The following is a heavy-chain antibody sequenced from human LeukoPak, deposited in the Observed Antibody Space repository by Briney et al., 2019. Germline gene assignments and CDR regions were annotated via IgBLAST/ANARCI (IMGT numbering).Heavy chain of an antibody. D-gene: IGHD3-9*01. CDR1: GFSLSTSGMC. V-gene: IGHV2-70*11. J-gene: IGHJ4*02. CDR3: ARIVMYYDILTGYLD. CDR2: IDWDDDK. Sequence: ESGPALVKPTQTLTLTCTFSGFSLSTSGMCVSWVRQPPGKALEWLARIDWDDDKYYSTSLKTRLTISKDTSKNQVVLTMTNMDPVDTATYYCARIVMYYDILTGYLDWGQGTLVTVSS.